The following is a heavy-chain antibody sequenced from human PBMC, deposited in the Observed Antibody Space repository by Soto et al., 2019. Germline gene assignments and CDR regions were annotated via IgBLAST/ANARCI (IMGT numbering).Heavy chain of an antibody. D-gene: IGHD6-13*01. Sequence: GGSLRLSCAASGFTFSSYAMSWVRQAPGKGLEWVSAISGSGGSTYYADSVKGRFTISRDNSKNTLYPQMNSLRAEDTAVYYCAKGDRVGIAAAEYFDYWGQGTLVTVSS. CDR2: ISGSGGST. J-gene: IGHJ4*02. V-gene: IGHV3-23*01. CDR1: GFTFSSYA. CDR3: AKGDRVGIAAAEYFDY.